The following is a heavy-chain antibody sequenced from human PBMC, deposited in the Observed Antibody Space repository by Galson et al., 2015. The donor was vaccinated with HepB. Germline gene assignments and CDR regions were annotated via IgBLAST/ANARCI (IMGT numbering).Heavy chain of an antibody. Sequence: SLRLSCAASGFTFSSYAMHWVRQAPGKGLEWVAVISYDGSNKYYADSVKGRFTISRDNSKNTLYLQMNSLRAEDTAVYYCARGGYDILTGYYKGGDYYYYGMDVWGQGTTVTVSS. J-gene: IGHJ6*02. CDR3: ARGGYDILTGYYKGGDYYYYGMDV. CDR2: ISYDGSNK. CDR1: GFTFSSYA. V-gene: IGHV3-30-3*01. D-gene: IGHD3-9*01.